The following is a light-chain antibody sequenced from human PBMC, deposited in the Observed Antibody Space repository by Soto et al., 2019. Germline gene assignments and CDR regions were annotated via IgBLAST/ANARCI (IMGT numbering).Light chain of an antibody. Sequence: AIQMTQSPSSLSVSVGDRVTITCRASQDIRNDLGWYQQKPGKAPKLLIYGTSNLQSGVPSRFSGSGSGTDFTLTISSLQPEDFAIYYCQQYATFGQGTKVDIK. CDR2: GTS. V-gene: IGKV1-6*01. CDR3: QQYAT. CDR1: QDIRND. J-gene: IGKJ1*01.